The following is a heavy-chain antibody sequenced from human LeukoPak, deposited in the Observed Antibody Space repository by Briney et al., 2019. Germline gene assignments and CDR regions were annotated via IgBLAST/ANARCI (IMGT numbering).Heavy chain of an antibody. CDR3: AGSGSYYWFDP. D-gene: IGHD3-10*01. Sequence: WVRQAPGKGLEWIGTIYYSGTTYYNPSLKSRVTISVDTSKNQFSLKLSSVTAADTAVYYCAGSGSYYWFDPWGQGTLVTVSS. J-gene: IGHJ5*02. CDR2: IYYSGTT. V-gene: IGHV4-39*07.